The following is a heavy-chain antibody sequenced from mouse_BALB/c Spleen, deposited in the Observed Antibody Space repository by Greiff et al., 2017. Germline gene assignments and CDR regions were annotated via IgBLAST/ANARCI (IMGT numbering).Heavy chain of an antibody. CDR3: ARGRVTTVGKNFDY. V-gene: IGHV1-82*01. CDR2: IYPGDGDT. Sequence: VKLVESGPELVKPGASVKISCKASGYAFSSSWMNWVKQRPGQGLEWIGRIYPGDGDTNYNGKFKGKATLTADKSSSTAYMQLSSLTSVDSAVYFCARGRVTTVGKNFDYWGQGTTLTVSS. D-gene: IGHD1-1*01. CDR1: GYAFSSSW. J-gene: IGHJ2*01.